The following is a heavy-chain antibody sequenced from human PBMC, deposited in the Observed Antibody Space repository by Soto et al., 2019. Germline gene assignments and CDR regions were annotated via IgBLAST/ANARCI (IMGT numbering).Heavy chain of an antibody. D-gene: IGHD3-10*01. CDR3: ARVVRGVVNWFDP. CDR1: GDTFTNLG. J-gene: IGHJ5*02. Sequence: HLVQSGPEVKKPGASITVSCRTSGDTFTNLGLSWVRQAPGQGLEWMGWIATYNSNRNYAQKFQGRLTLTTDTSTSTAYMELKYLGPDDTAVYYCARVVRGVVNWFDPWGQGTLVTVSS. CDR2: IATYNSNR. V-gene: IGHV1-18*01.